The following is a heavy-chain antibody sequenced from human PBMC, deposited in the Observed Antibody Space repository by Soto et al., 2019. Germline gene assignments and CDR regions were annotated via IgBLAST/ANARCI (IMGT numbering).Heavy chain of an antibody. CDR1: GFTFRNYA. D-gene: IGHD6-19*01. CDR3: AKDYCSVWSRGIDF. J-gene: IGHJ4*02. V-gene: IGHV3-23*01. CDR2: TDDAGFRA. Sequence: PGGSLRLSSSVTGFTFRNYAMTWVRRAPGKGLEWVSATDDAGFRAYYAASVRGRFTVARDNSKNTLYLQMNKLRADDTAVYYCAKDYCSVWSRGIDFWGQGTLVTVSS.